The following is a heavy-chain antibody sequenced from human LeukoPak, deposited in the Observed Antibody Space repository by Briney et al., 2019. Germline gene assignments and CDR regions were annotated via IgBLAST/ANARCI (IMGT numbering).Heavy chain of an antibody. CDR1: GGSFSGYY. J-gene: IGHJ4*02. CDR3: ATTTIRLGF. CDR2: INHSGST. D-gene: IGHD1-26*01. V-gene: IGHV4-34*01. Sequence: SETLSLTCAVYGGSFSGYYWSWIRQPPGKGLEWIGEINHSGSTNYNPSLKSRVTISVDTSKNQFSLKLSSVTAADTAVYYCATTTIRLGFWGQGTLVTVSS.